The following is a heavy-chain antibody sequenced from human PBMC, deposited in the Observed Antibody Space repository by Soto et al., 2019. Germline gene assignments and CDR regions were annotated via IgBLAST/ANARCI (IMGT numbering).Heavy chain of an antibody. V-gene: IGHV3-30-3*01. J-gene: IGHJ4*02. D-gene: IGHD3-22*01. Sequence: QVQLVESGGGVVQPGRSLRLSCAASGFTFSSYAMHWVRQAPGKGLEWVAVISYDGSNKYYADSVKSRFTISRDNSKNTMYLQMNSPRAEDTAVYYCAETYYYDSSGYYSFDYWGQGTLVTVSS. CDR1: GFTFSSYA. CDR3: AETYYYDSSGYYSFDY. CDR2: ISYDGSNK.